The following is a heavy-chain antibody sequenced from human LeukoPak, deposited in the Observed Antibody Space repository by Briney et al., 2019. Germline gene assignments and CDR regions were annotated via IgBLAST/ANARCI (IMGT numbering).Heavy chain of an antibody. CDR2: INPNSGGT. V-gene: IGHV1-2*02. D-gene: IGHD3-22*01. CDR1: GGTFSSYA. J-gene: IGHJ4*02. CDR3: ARTIGVHYYDSSGYVDC. Sequence: ASVKVSCKASGGTFSSYAISWVRQAPGQGLEWMGWINPNSGGTNYAQNFQGRVTMTRDTSISTAYMELSRLRSDDTAVYYCARTIGVHYYDSSGYVDCWGQGTLVTVSS.